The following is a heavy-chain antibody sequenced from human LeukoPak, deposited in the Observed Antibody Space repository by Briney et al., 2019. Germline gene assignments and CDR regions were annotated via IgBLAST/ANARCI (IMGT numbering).Heavy chain of an antibody. CDR3: ARVYDSSGYFPGWYFDL. J-gene: IGHJ2*01. D-gene: IGHD3-22*01. Sequence: PGGSLRLSCAASGFTFSCYSMNWVRQAPGKGLEWVSSISSSSSYIYYADSVKGRFTISRDNAKNSLYLQMNSLRAEDTAVYYCARVYDSSGYFPGWYFDLWGRGTLVTVSS. V-gene: IGHV3-21*01. CDR2: ISSSSSYI. CDR1: GFTFSCYS.